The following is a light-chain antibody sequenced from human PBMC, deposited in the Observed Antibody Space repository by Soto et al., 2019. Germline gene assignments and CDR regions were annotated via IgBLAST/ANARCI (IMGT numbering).Light chain of an antibody. CDR2: DAS. Sequence: EIVLTQSPATLSLSPGERATLSCRASQSVSSHLAWYQQKPGQAPRLLIYDASNRATGTPDRFSGSGSGTDFTLTISSLEPEDFAVYYCQQRSNWSLTFGGGTKVDIK. J-gene: IGKJ4*01. CDR3: QQRSNWSLT. CDR1: QSVSSH. V-gene: IGKV3-11*01.